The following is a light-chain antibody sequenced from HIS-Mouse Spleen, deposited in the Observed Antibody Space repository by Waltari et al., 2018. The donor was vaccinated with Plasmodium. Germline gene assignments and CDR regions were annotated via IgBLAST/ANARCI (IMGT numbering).Light chain of an antibody. Sequence: SYELTQPPSVSVSPGQTASITCPGDKMGDKYACWYPQKPGQSPVLVIYQDSKRPSGIPVRFSGSNSGNTATLTISGTQAMDEADYYCQAWDSSTAWVFGGGTKLTVL. J-gene: IGLJ2*01. CDR3: QAWDSSTAWV. CDR2: QDS. V-gene: IGLV3-1*01. CDR1: KMGDKY.